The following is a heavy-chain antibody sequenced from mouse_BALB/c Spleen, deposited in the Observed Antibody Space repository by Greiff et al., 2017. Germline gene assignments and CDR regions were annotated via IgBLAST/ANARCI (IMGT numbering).Heavy chain of an antibody. CDR1: GFTFSSYC. CDR2: INSNGGST. Sequence: EVKLVESGGGLVQPGGSLKLSCAASGFTFSSYCMSWVRQTPDKRLELVATINSNGGSTYYPDSVKGRFTISRDNAKNTQYLQMSSLKSEDTAMYYSAREDYDDDMDDWGEGTSVTVSS. D-gene: IGHD2-4*01. J-gene: IGHJ4*01. V-gene: IGHV5-6-3*01. CDR3: AREDYDDDMDD.